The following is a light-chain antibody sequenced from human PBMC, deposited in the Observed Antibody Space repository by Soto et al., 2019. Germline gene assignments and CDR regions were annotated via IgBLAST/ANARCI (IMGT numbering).Light chain of an antibody. CDR3: QQYESLPLT. CDR2: TAS. Sequence: DIQMTQSPSSLSASVGDSVTITCRASQGINKFLAWFQQKPGTAPKSLISTASRLQSGVPSRFSGSGSVTHFTLTITNLQPEDFATYYCQQYESLPLTFGGGTRVEIK. J-gene: IGKJ4*01. CDR1: QGINKF. V-gene: IGKV1-16*01.